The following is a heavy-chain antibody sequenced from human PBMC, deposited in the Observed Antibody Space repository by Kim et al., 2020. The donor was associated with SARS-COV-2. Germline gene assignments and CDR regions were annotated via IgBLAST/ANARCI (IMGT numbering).Heavy chain of an antibody. D-gene: IGHD2-2*01. V-gene: IGHV2-70*17. Sequence: SGPTLVNPTQTLTLTCTFSGFSLSTRGMCVSWIRQPPGKALEWLARIDWDDDKFYSTSMKTRLTISKDTSKNQVALSMTNMDPVDTGTYYCAHIRCECSSSSCQAAYFDYWGQGTLVTVSS. J-gene: IGHJ4*02. CDR2: IDWDDDK. CDR1: GFSLSTRGMC. CDR3: AHIRCECSSSSCQAAYFDY.